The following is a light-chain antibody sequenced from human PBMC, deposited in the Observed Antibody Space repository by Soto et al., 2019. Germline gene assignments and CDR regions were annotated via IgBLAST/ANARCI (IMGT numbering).Light chain of an antibody. CDR3: SAWDNSRNGEV. Sequence: QSVLTQPLSASASPGQRVTISCSGGSSNIGSNTVAWYQHLPGTAPPRLIFTAGPRPSGVPGRFSGSKSGTSASLAISGLQSEDEGDYYCSAWDNSRNGEVFGPGTKVTVL. J-gene: IGLJ1*01. CDR1: SSNIGSNT. CDR2: TAG. V-gene: IGLV1-44*01.